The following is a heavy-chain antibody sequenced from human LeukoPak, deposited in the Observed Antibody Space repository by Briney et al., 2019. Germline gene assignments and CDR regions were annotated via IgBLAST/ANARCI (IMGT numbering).Heavy chain of an antibody. CDR2: IYYSGST. Sequence: SSETLSLTCTVSGGSISSYYWSWIRQPPGKGLEWIGYIYYSGSTNYNPSLKSRVTISVDRSKNQFSLKLSSVTAADTAVYYCARSCSTSCYAADAFDIWGQGTMVTVSS. CDR1: GGSISSYY. J-gene: IGHJ3*02. V-gene: IGHV4-59*12. D-gene: IGHD2-2*01. CDR3: ARSCSTSCYAADAFDI.